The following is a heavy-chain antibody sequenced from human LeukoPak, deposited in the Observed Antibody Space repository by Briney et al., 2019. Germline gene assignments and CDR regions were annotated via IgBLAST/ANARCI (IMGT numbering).Heavy chain of an antibody. V-gene: IGHV3-30*02. J-gene: IGHJ5*02. CDR2: IRYDGSNK. CDR3: AKESYDSSGYWSWFDP. Sequence: GGSLRLSCAASGFTFSSYGMHWVRQAPGKGLEWVAFIRYDGSNKYYADSVKGRFTISRDNSKNTLYLQMNSLRAEDTAVYYCAKESYDSSGYWSWFDPWGQGTLVTVSS. D-gene: IGHD3-22*01. CDR1: GFTFSSYG.